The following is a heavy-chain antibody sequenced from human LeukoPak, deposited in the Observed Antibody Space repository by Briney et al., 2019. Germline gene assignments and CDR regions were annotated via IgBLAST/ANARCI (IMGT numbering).Heavy chain of an antibody. D-gene: IGHD4-17*01. Sequence: SETLSLTCTVSGGSISSYYWSWIRQPPGKGLEWIGYIYHSGSTYYNPSLKSRVTISVDRSKNQFSLKLSSVTAADTAVYYCARGGGDYMFDYWGQGTLVTVSS. CDR1: GGSISSYY. CDR3: ARGGGDYMFDY. V-gene: IGHV4-59*12. CDR2: IYHSGST. J-gene: IGHJ4*02.